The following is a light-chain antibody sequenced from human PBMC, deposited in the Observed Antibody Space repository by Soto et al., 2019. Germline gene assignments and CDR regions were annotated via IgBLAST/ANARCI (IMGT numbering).Light chain of an antibody. V-gene: IGKV3-20*01. J-gene: IGKJ1*01. CDR1: QSVSNY. Sequence: EVVLTQSPGTLSLSPGERATLSCRASQSVSNYLAWYQQKPGQAPRLLIYNTSSRATGITARVSGRGSGTDFTLTISRLEPEDFAVYYCHQYGYSPQTFGQGTKVEIK. CDR3: HQYGYSPQT. CDR2: NTS.